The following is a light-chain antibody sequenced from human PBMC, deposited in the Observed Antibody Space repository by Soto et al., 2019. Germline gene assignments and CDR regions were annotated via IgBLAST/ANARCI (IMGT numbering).Light chain of an antibody. CDR1: HRVSSY. J-gene: IGKJ4*01. CDR2: GAS. Sequence: EIVITQSPAPLSVSPGERAPPSCRASHRVSSYLAWYQQEPGQAPRLLIYGASTRATGIPARFSGSGSGTEFTLTISSLQSEDFAVYYCQQYNNWPLTFGAGTKVDIK. V-gene: IGKV3-15*01. CDR3: QQYNNWPLT.